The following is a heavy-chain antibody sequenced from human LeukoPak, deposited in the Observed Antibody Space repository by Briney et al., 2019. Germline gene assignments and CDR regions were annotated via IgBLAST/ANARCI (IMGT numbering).Heavy chain of an antibody. J-gene: IGHJ3*02. V-gene: IGHV1-69*13. CDR2: IIPLFGQT. D-gene: IGHD3-10*01. Sequence: SVKVSCTASGVNFSTYGSGWVRRAPGPGLESLGGIIPLFGQTYYAPKFQGRVTITADESKTTLNMHLVSLTSQDTAVYYCATFSAGKTGAFDNWGQGTMVIVSS. CDR1: GVNFSTYG. CDR3: ATFSAGKTGAFDN.